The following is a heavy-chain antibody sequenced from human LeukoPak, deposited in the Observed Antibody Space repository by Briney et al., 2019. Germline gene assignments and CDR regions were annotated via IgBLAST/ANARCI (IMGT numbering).Heavy chain of an antibody. J-gene: IGHJ4*02. CDR1: GFTFRSYW. CDR3: AGHNYGYDY. CDR2: IHSDGSST. Sequence: GGSLRLSCAASGFTFRSYWMHWVRQAPGKGLVWVSHIHSDGSSTSYADSVQGRFTISRDNAKNTLYLQMNSLRAEDTAVYYCAGHNYGYDYWGQGTLVTVSS. V-gene: IGHV3-74*01. D-gene: IGHD3-10*01.